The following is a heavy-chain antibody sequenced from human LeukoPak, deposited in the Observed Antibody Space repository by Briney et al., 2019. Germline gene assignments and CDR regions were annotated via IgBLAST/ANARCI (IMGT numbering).Heavy chain of an antibody. CDR2: IAHHGNNK. CDR1: GFTFSSSA. Sequence: GGSLRLSCGASGFTFSSSAMHWVRQGPGKGLEWVAYIAHHGNNKYYADSVKGRFTISRDNSKGSLYLQMNSLRADDTAVYYCAKGPYTSSNYFDYWGQGTLVTVSS. J-gene: IGHJ4*02. V-gene: IGHV3-30*02. CDR3: AKGPYTSSNYFDY. D-gene: IGHD6-6*01.